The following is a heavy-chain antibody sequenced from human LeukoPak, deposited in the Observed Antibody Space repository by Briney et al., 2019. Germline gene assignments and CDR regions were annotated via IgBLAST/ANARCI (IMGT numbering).Heavy chain of an antibody. D-gene: IGHD3-10*01. CDR1: GFTFSSYA. Sequence: GGSLRLSCAASGFTFSSYAMSWVRQAPGKGLEGVSAISGSGGNTYYADSVKGRFTIPRDNSKSTLYLQMNSLRVEDTAVYYCAKDHRGLLWFGELLVYWGQGTLVTVSS. CDR2: ISGSGGNT. CDR3: AKDHRGLLWFGELLVY. V-gene: IGHV3-23*01. J-gene: IGHJ4*02.